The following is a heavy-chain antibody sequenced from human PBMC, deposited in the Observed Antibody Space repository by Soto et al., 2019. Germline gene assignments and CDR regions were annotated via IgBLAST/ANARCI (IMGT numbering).Heavy chain of an antibody. J-gene: IGHJ6*03. Sequence: GRSLRLSCAAAGCTFGSHGRHLVRQAPGKGLEWVAVIWYDGSSEYYADSVKARFTISRDNSRNTLYLQMTSLRAEDTAVYYCARGTGNFFYYLDVWGQGTTVTVSS. D-gene: IGHD1-1*01. CDR3: ARGTGNFFYYLDV. V-gene: IGHV3-33*01. CDR2: IWYDGSSE. CDR1: GCTFGSHG.